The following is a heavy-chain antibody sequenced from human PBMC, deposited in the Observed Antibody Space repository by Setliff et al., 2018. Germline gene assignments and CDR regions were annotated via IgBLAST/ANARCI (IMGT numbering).Heavy chain of an antibody. V-gene: IGHV1-69*05. CDR2: TIPMFGTT. Sequence: GASVKVSCKASGYTFTGYYIHWVRQAPGQGLEWMGGTIPMFGTTNYAQKFQDRVTIITDESTSTAYMELSSLRSEDTAVYFCARGALVLQFLEWLPRFYYMDVWGKGTTVTVSS. J-gene: IGHJ6*03. CDR1: GYTFTGYY. D-gene: IGHD3-3*01. CDR3: ARGALVLQFLEWLPRFYYMDV.